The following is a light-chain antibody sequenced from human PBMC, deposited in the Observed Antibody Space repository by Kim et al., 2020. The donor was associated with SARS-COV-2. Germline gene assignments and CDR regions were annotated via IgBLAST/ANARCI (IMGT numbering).Light chain of an antibody. CDR3: QQYNNWHPWT. Sequence: EIVMTQSPATLSVSPGERAILSCRASQSVSSNLAWYEQKPGQAPRLLIYGASTRATGIPARFSGSGSGTEFIFTISSLQSEDCAVYYCQQYNNWHPWTFGQGTKVDIK. J-gene: IGKJ1*01. CDR2: GAS. V-gene: IGKV3-15*01. CDR1: QSVSSN.